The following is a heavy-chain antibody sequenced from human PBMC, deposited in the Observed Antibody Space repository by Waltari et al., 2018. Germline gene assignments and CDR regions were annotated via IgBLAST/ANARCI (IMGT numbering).Heavy chain of an antibody. D-gene: IGHD2-15*01. V-gene: IGHV4-31*03. CDR2: IYYSGST. CDR3: ARDEPLGSRRMDV. Sequence: QVQLQESGPGLVKPSQTLSLTCTVSGGSIRSGGYYWSWIRQHPGKGLEWIGYIYYSGSTYYNPSLKMRVTISVDTSKNQFSLKLSSVTAADTAVYYCARDEPLGSRRMDVWGQGTTVTVSS. CDR1: GGSIRSGGYY. J-gene: IGHJ6*02.